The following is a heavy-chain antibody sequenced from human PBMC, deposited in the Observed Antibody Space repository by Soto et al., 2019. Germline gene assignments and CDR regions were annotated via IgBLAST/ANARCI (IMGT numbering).Heavy chain of an antibody. CDR3: ARERSSYYYGSGSYYT. CDR2: ISYDGSNK. CDR1: GFTFSSYA. D-gene: IGHD3-10*01. J-gene: IGHJ5*02. Sequence: QVQLVESGGGVVQPGRSLRLSCAASGFTFSSYAMHWVRQAPGKGLEWVAVISYDGSNKYYADSVKGRFTISRDNSKNTLYLQMNSLRAEDTAVYYCARERSSYYYGSGSYYTWGQGTLVTVCS. V-gene: IGHV3-30-3*01.